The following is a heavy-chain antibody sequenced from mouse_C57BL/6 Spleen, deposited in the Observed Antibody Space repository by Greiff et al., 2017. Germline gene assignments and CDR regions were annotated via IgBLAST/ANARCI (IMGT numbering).Heavy chain of an antibody. V-gene: IGHV1-50*01. J-gene: IGHJ4*01. Sequence: QVQLKQSGAELVKPGASVKLSCKASGYTFTSYWMQWVKQRPGQGLEWIGEIDPSDSYTNYNQKFKGKATLTVDTSSSTAYMQLSSLTSEDSAVYYCARRGEIYDGYYVAMDYWGQGTSVTVSS. D-gene: IGHD2-3*01. CDR3: ARRGEIYDGYYVAMDY. CDR2: IDPSDSYT. CDR1: GYTFTSYW.